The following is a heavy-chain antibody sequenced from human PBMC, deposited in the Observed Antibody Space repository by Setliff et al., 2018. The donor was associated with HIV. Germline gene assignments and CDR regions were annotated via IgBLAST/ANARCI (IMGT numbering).Heavy chain of an antibody. D-gene: IGHD2-2*01. J-gene: IGHJ6*03. V-gene: IGHV4-59*11. CDR2: IFYTGST. CDR1: GGSISGHY. Sequence: PSETLSLTCTVSGGSISGHYWSWIRQPPGKGLEWIAYIFYTGSTNYNPSLKSRVTISVDTSKNQFFLKLSSVTAADTAVYYCVRGYCSSTTCYDDYYYMDVWGKGNPGHRLL. CDR3: VRGYCSSTTCYDDYYYMDV.